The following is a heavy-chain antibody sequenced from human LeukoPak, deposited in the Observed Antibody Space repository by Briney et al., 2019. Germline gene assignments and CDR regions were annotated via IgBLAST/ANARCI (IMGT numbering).Heavy chain of an antibody. Sequence: PGGSLRLSCAASGFTFSSYGMHWVRQAPGKGLEWVTFIQYDGSNKYYADSVKGRFTISRDNSKNTVYLQMNSLRVDDTAVYYCAGQWLRLGAIDYWGQGTLVSVSS. J-gene: IGHJ4*02. V-gene: IGHV3-30*02. CDR3: AGQWLRLGAIDY. D-gene: IGHD5-12*01. CDR2: IQYDGSNK. CDR1: GFTFSSYG.